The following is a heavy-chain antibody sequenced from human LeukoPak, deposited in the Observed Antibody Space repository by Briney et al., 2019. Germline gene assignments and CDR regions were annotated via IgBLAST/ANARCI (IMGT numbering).Heavy chain of an antibody. V-gene: IGHV4-39*01. CDR3: AGTDSSAAAAFDV. J-gene: IGHJ3*01. Sequence: SETLSLTCTVSGGSISSSSYYWGWSRQSPGKGLEWIGSIYYSGSTYYNPSLKSRVTISVDTSKNQFSLKLSSVTAADTAVYYCAGTDSSAAAAFDVWGQGTMVTVSS. CDR2: IYYSGST. CDR1: GGSISSSSYY. D-gene: IGHD3-22*01.